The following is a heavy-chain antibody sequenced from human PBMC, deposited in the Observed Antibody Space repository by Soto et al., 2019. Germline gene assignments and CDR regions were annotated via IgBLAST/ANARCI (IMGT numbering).Heavy chain of an antibody. CDR1: GYTFSYYG. CDR2: VNTFNGHT. CDR3: ARGFIPENY. V-gene: IGHV1-18*01. J-gene: IGHJ4*02. Sequence: ASVKVSCKTAGYTFSYYGLSWVREAPGQGIEWMDWVNTFNGHTKYEQKVQGRVTLSIDPSTRTVFLELTSLKFDEAGVYYCARGFIPENYWGQGTRVTVSS. D-gene: IGHD2-2*01.